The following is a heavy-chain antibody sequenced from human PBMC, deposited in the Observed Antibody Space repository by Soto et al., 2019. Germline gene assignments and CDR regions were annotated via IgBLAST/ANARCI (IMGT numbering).Heavy chain of an antibody. CDR3: ERSRRGIAVADWNDY. Sequence: SETLSLTCTVSGGSISSYYWSWIRQPPGKGLEWIGYIYYSGSTNYNPSLKSRVTISVDTSKNQFSLKLSSVTAADTAVYYCERSRRGIAVADWNDYWGQGTLVTVSS. D-gene: IGHD6-19*01. V-gene: IGHV4-59*01. J-gene: IGHJ4*02. CDR1: GGSISSYY. CDR2: IYYSGST.